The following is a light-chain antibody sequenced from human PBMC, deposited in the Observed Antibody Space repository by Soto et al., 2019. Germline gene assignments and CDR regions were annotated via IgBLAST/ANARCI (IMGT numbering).Light chain of an antibody. J-gene: IGKJ4*01. V-gene: IGKV3-11*01. CDR1: QSVDNY. Sequence: EIVLTQSPGTLSLSPGETATLSCRASQSVDNYLAWYQQKPGQAPRLLIYDASNRATGVPARFSGSGSGTDFTLTISSLEPEDVAVYFCQHSANWPLTFGGGTKVEIK. CDR3: QHSANWPLT. CDR2: DAS.